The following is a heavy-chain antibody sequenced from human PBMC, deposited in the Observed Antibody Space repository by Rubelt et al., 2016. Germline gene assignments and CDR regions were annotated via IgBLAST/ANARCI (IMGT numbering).Heavy chain of an antibody. CDR1: GGSFSGYY. V-gene: IGHV4-34*01. CDR3: AREVATTYYYYYYMDV. Sequence: QVQLQQWGAGLLKPSETLSLTCAVYGGSFSGYYWSWIRQPPGKGLEWIGEINHSGSTNYNPSLRGRVTIAVDTSKNQCALKLRSVTAADTAVYYCAREVATTYYYYYYMDVWGKGTTVTVSS. J-gene: IGHJ6*03. CDR2: INHSGST. D-gene: IGHD5-12*01.